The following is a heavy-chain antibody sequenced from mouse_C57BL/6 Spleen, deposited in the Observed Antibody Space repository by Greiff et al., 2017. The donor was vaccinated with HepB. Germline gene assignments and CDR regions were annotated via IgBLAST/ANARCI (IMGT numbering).Heavy chain of an antibody. D-gene: IGHD2-2*01. CDR3: ARERGYGPVAY. CDR2: IYPRSGNT. V-gene: IGHV1-81*01. J-gene: IGHJ3*01. CDR1: GYTFTSYG. Sequence: QVQLQQSGAELARPGASVKLSCKASGYTFTSYGISWVKQRTGQGLEWIGEIYPRSGNTYSNDKFKGKATLTADKSSSTAYMELRSLTSEDSAVECCARERGYGPVAYWGQGTLVTVTA.